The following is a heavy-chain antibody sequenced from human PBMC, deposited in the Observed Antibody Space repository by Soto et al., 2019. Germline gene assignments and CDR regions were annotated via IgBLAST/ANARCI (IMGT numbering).Heavy chain of an antibody. J-gene: IGHJ4*02. V-gene: IGHV3-15*01. CDR2: IKSKTDGGAT. CDR1: GFTFSNAW. D-gene: IGHD3-10*01. Sequence: GGSLRLSCAASGFTFSNAWMSWVRQAPGKGLEWVGRIKSKTDGGATDYAAPVKGRFTISRDDSKNTLYLQMNSLKTEDTAVYYCTTGWITMVRGVISPYPYFDYWGQGTLVTVSS. CDR3: TTGWITMVRGVISPYPYFDY.